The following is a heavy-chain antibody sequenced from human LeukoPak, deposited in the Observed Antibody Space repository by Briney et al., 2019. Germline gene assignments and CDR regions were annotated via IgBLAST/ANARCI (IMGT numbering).Heavy chain of an antibody. CDR1: GFTFSSYA. CDR2: ISGSGGST. Sequence: PTGGSLRLSCAASGFTFSSYAMSWVRQAPGKGLEWVSAISGSGGSTYYADSVKGRFTISRDNSKNTLYLQMNSLRAEDTAVYYCARLGYGHGQGDYWGQGTLVTVSS. V-gene: IGHV3-23*01. J-gene: IGHJ4*02. CDR3: ARLGYGHGQGDY. D-gene: IGHD2-2*03.